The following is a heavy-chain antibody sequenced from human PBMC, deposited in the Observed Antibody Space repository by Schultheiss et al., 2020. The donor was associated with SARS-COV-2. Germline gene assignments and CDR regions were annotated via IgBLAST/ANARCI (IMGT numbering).Heavy chain of an antibody. CDR3: ARGSIVVVPAVYYYYYYMDV. D-gene: IGHD2-2*01. J-gene: IGHJ6*03. Sequence: SETLSLTCAVSGYSISSGYYWGWIRQPPGKGLEWIGSIYHSGSTYYNPSLKSRVTISVDTSKNQFSLKLSSVTAADTAVYYCARGSIVVVPAVYYYYYYMDVWGKGTTVTVAS. CDR2: IYHSGST. V-gene: IGHV4-38-2*01. CDR1: GYSISSGYY.